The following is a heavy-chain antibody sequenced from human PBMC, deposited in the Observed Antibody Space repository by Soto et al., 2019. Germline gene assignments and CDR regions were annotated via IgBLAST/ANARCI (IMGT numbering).Heavy chain of an antibody. D-gene: IGHD3-10*01. CDR3: ARVQRDYYGSGRWFDP. J-gene: IGHJ5*02. CDR2: IYYSGST. CDR1: GGSISNGGYY. V-gene: IGHV4-31*03. Sequence: QVQLQESGPGLVKPSQTLSLTCTVSGGSISNGGYYWSWIRQHPGKGLEWIGYIYYSGSTYYNPSLKSRVTISVDTSKNQFSLKLSSVTAADTAVYYCARVQRDYYGSGRWFDPWGQGTLVTVSS.